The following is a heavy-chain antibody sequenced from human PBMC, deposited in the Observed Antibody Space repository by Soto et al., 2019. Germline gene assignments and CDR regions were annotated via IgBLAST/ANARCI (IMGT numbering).Heavy chain of an antibody. D-gene: IGHD3-22*01. CDR3: ARHNYDGSGSYYYYYGMDV. CDR2: IYYSENT. V-gene: IGHV4-30-4*01. Sequence: SETLSLTCTVSGVSISSGDYYWSWIRQTPGKGLEWIGYIYYSENTYYNPSLKSRVAISGDTSKNQFSLKLSSVTAADTAVYYCARHNYDGSGSYYYYYGMDVWGQGTTVTVSS. CDR1: GVSISSGDYY. J-gene: IGHJ6*02.